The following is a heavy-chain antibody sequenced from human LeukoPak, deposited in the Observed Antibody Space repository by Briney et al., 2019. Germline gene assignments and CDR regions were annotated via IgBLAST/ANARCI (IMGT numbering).Heavy chain of an antibody. J-gene: IGHJ6*02. CDR3: ARKDISGLYYGMDV. CDR1: GYTFTGYY. V-gene: IGHV1-69*13. D-gene: IGHD2-15*01. CDR2: IIPIFGTA. Sequence: SVKVSCKASGYTFTGYYMHWVRQAPGQGLEWMGGIIPIFGTANYAQKFQGRVTITADESTSTAYMELSSLRSDDTAVYYCARKDISGLYYGMDVWGQGTTVTVSS.